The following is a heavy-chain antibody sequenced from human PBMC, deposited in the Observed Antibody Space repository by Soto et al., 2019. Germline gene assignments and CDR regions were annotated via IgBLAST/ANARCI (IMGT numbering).Heavy chain of an antibody. Sequence: ASVKVSCKASGYTFTSYYMHWVRQAPGQGLEWMGIINPSGGSTSYAQKFQGRVTMTRDTSTSTVYMELSSLRSEDTAVYYCARESPQPGGSGSYYNMPHYYYGMDVWGQGTTVTVSS. CDR2: INPSGGST. D-gene: IGHD3-10*01. CDR3: ARESPQPGGSGSYYNMPHYYYGMDV. V-gene: IGHV1-46*01. CDR1: GYTFTSYY. J-gene: IGHJ6*02.